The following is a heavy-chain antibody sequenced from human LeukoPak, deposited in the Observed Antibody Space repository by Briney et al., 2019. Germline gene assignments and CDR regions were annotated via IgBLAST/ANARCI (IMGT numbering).Heavy chain of an antibody. CDR3: ARDRGEKGAFDI. Sequence: GGSLRLSCAASGFTLSNYAMHWVRQAPGKGLEWVAVISYDGSNKYYADSVKGRFTISRDNSKNTLYLQMNSLRAEDTAVYYCARDRGEKGAFDIWGQGTMVTVSS. J-gene: IGHJ3*02. CDR1: GFTLSNYA. V-gene: IGHV3-30-3*01. CDR2: ISYDGSNK. D-gene: IGHD4-17*01.